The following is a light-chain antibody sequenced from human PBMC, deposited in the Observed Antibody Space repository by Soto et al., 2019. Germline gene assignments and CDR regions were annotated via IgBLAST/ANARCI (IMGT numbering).Light chain of an antibody. Sequence: EIVLTQSPAALSVSPGERVTLSCRASQGTGDTLAWYQQKPGQTPRLLIYDSSTRAIGIPIRFSGSRSGTEFILTINGLQFEDFAVYYCQRYNNWPLTFGGGTKVDIK. CDR2: DSS. CDR1: QGTGDT. J-gene: IGKJ4*01. CDR3: QRYNNWPLT. V-gene: IGKV3-15*01.